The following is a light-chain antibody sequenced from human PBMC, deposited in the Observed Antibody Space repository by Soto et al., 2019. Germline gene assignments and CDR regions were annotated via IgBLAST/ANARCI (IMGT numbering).Light chain of an antibody. CDR1: QGIRSY. CDR2: AAS. Sequence: DIPLTQSPSLLSASVGDRVTITCRASQGIRSYLAWYQQKPGKAPKLLIYAASTLQSGVPSRFSGSGSGTEFTLTISSLQPEDFATYYCQHLNSYPITFGQGTRLEIK. J-gene: IGKJ5*01. CDR3: QHLNSYPIT. V-gene: IGKV1-9*01.